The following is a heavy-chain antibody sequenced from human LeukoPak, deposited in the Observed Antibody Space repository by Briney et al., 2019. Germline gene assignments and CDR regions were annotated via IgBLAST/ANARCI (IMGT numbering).Heavy chain of an antibody. V-gene: IGHV4-59*01. CDR1: GGSISSYY. CDR3: ARGGPTVTYSDY. Sequence: SETLSLTCTVSGGSISSYYWSWIRQPPGKGLEWIGYIYYSGSTNYNPSLKSRVTISVDTSKNQLSLKLSSVTAADTAVYYCARGGPTVTYSDYWGQGTLVTVSS. J-gene: IGHJ4*02. CDR2: IYYSGST. D-gene: IGHD4-17*01.